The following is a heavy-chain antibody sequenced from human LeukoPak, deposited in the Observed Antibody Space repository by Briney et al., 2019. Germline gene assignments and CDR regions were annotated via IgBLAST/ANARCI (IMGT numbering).Heavy chain of an antibody. D-gene: IGHD6-19*01. V-gene: IGHV3-48*01. CDR2: ISSSSSTI. CDR1: GFTFSSYS. CDR3: ARDRSSSGSKGDY. Sequence: PGGSLRLSCAASGFTFSSYSMNWVRQAPGKGLEWVPYISSSSSTIYYADSVKGRFTISRDNAKNSLYLQMNSLRAEDTAVYYCARDRSSSGSKGDYWGQGTLVTVSS. J-gene: IGHJ4*02.